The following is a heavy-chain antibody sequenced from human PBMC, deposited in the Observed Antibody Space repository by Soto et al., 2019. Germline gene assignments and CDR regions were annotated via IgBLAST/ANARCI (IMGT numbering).Heavy chain of an antibody. CDR3: ARTHYDYRGYYYGVIDY. CDR2: INPSGGTT. J-gene: IGHJ4*02. D-gene: IGHD3-22*01. V-gene: IGHV1-46*01. Sequence: QVQLVQSGAEVKRPGSSVKVSCKTSGYTFTNYHMHWVRQAPGQGLEWMGVINPSGGTTTYAQDFQGRVTMTWETSTSTVYRELRNLRSEDTTVYYCARTHYDYRGYYYGVIDYWGQGTLVTVSS. CDR1: GYTFTNYH.